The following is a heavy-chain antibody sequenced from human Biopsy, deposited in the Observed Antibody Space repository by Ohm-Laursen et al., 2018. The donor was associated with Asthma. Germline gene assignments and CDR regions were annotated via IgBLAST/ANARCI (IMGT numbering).Heavy chain of an antibody. CDR1: GFTFSSFA. J-gene: IGHJ4*02. V-gene: IGHV3-23*01. CDR2: ITRSAGRT. D-gene: IGHD5-24*01. CDR3: AKDIGSREDY. Sequence: ETLSLTCATSGFTFSSFAMSWVRQAPGKGLEWVSAITRSAGRTDYADSVKGRFTISGDNSKNTLYLQMNSLRAEDTAVYYCAKDIGSREDYWGQGTLVTVSS.